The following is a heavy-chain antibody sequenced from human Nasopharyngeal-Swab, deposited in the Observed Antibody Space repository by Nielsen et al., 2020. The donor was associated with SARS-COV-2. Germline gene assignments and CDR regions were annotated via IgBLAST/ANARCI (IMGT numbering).Heavy chain of an antibody. J-gene: IGHJ5*02. CDR1: GGSFSGYY. V-gene: IGHV4-34*01. CDR3: ARGLRVRVVTASNWFDP. D-gene: IGHD2-21*02. CDR2: INHSGST. Sequence: LETLSLTCAVYGGSFSGYYWSWIRQPPGKGLEWIGEINHSGSTNYNPSLKSRVTISVDTSKNQFSLKLSSVTAADTAVYYCARGLRVRVVTASNWFDPWGQGTLVTVSS.